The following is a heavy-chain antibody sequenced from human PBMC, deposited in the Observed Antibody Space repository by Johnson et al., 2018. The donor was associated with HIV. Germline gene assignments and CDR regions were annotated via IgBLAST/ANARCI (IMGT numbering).Heavy chain of an antibody. J-gene: IGHJ3*02. D-gene: IGHD6-13*01. CDR2: IGTAGDT. V-gene: IGHV3-13*01. Sequence: VQLVESGGGLVQPGGSLRLSCAASGFTFSCYDVHWVRQATGKGLEWVSPIGTAGDTYYPGPVKGRFTISRENAKNTLFLQMNSLRAEDTAVYYCARDPAAAALRAFDIWGQGTMVTVSS. CDR3: ARDPAAAALRAFDI. CDR1: GFTFSCYD.